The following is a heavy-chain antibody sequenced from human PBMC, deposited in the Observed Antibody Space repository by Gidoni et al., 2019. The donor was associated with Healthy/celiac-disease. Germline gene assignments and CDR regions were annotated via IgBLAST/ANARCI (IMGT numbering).Heavy chain of an antibody. J-gene: IGHJ5*02. CDR2: ISGSGGST. CDR1: GFTLSSYA. D-gene: IGHD3-22*01. Sequence: EVQLLETGGGLVQPGGSLRLSCAASGFTLSSYAMSWVRQAPGKGLEFVSAISGSGGSTYYAYSVKGLFTISRDNSKNTLYLQMNSLRAEDTAVYYCAKGYYYDSTEFDPWGQGTLVTVSS. V-gene: IGHV3-23*01. CDR3: AKGYYYDSTEFDP.